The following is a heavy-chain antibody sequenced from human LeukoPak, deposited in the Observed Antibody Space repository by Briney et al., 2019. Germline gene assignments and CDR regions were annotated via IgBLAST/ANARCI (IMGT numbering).Heavy chain of an antibody. Sequence: ASVKVSCKASGYTFTSYYMHWVRQAPGQGLEWMGIMNPSGGTTVYAQKFQGRVTMTRDTSTSTAYMEVRSLRSDDTAVYYCARVNSAQWLVGFNFDYWGQGTLVTVSS. J-gene: IGHJ4*02. CDR3: ARVNSAQWLVGFNFDY. CDR2: MNPSGGTT. D-gene: IGHD6-19*01. V-gene: IGHV1-46*01. CDR1: GYTFTSYY.